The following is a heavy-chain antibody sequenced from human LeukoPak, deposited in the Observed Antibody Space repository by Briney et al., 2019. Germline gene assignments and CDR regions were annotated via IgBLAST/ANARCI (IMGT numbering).Heavy chain of an antibody. CDR2: INHSGST. CDR3: ARGSTRYFDWFQFDY. J-gene: IGHJ4*02. CDR1: GGSFSGYY. Sequence: SETLSLTCAVYGGSFSGYYWSWIRQPPGKGLEWIGEINHSGSTNYNPSLKSRVTISVDTSKNQFSLKLSSVTAADTAVYYCARGSTRYFDWFQFDYWGQGTLVTVSS. D-gene: IGHD3-9*01. V-gene: IGHV4-34*01.